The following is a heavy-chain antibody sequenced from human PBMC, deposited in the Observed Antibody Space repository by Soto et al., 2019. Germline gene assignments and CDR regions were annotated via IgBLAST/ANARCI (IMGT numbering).Heavy chain of an antibody. CDR2: ISYDGSNK. V-gene: IGHV3-30*18. CDR1: VFTFSSYG. CDR3: AKSAVAHMHLTPFEY. J-gene: IGHJ4*02. Sequence: VGSLRLSCASSVFTFSSYGMHCVRHSPGKWLEWVAVISYDGSNKYYADSVKGRFTISRDNSKNTLYLQMNSLRAEDTAVYYCAKSAVAHMHLTPFEYWGQGTLVSVS. D-gene: IGHD2-15*01.